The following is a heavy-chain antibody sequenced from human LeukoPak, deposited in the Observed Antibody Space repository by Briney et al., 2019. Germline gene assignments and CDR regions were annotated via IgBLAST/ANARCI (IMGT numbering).Heavy chain of an antibody. Sequence: ASVKVSCKASGYTFTSYAMNWVRQAPGQGLEWMGWINTNTGNPTYAQGFTGRFVFSLDTSVSTAYLQISSLKAEDTAVYYCARDGRYYDFWSGYDYYYYMDVWGKGTTVTVSS. J-gene: IGHJ6*03. CDR3: ARDGRYYDFWSGYDYYYYMDV. V-gene: IGHV7-4-1*02. CDR1: GYTFTSYA. D-gene: IGHD3-3*01. CDR2: INTNTGNP.